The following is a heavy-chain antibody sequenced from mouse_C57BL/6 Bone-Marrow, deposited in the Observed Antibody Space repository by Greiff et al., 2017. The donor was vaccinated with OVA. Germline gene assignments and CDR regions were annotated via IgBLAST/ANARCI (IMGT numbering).Heavy chain of an antibody. Sequence: LQESGAELVKPGASVKISCKASGYAFSSYWMNWVKQRPGKGLEWIGQIYPGDGDTKYNGKFKGKATLTADKSSSTAYMQLSSLTSEDSAVYFCARDVIYYGSSDYFDYWGQGTTLTVSS. CDR1: GYAFSSYW. J-gene: IGHJ2*01. D-gene: IGHD1-1*01. V-gene: IGHV1-80*01. CDR2: IYPGDGDT. CDR3: ARDVIYYGSSDYFDY.